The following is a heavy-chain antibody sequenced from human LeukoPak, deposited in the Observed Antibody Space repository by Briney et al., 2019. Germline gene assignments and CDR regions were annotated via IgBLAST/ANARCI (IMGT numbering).Heavy chain of an antibody. J-gene: IGHJ6*02. D-gene: IGHD5-12*01. CDR2: ISAYNGNT. CDR1: GYTFTSYG. CDR3: ARVDIVATTDLYYYYGMDV. Sequence: ASVKVSCKASGYTFTSYGISWVRQAPGQGLEWMGWISAYNGNTNYAQKLQGRVTMTTDTSTSTAYMELRSLRSDDTAVYYCARVDIVATTDLYYYYGMDVWGQGTTATVSS. V-gene: IGHV1-18*01.